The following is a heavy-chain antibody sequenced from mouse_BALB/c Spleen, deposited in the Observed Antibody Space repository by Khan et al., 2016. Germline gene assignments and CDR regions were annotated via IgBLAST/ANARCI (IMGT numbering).Heavy chain of an antibody. CDR3: ARTVLLPGCVDY. Sequence: VQLQQSGPDLVKPGASVKISCKASGYSFTGYYIHWVKQSHGKSLEWIGRVNPNNGGTSYNQKFKDKAIVTVDKSSSPAYMELRSLTSEDSAVYYCARTVLLPGCVDYWGQGTTLTVSS. CDR1: GYSFTGYY. CDR2: VNPNNGGT. J-gene: IGHJ2*01. V-gene: IGHV1-26*01. D-gene: IGHD2-10*01.